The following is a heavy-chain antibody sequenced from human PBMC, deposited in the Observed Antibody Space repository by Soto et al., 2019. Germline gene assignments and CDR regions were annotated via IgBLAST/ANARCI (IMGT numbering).Heavy chain of an antibody. Sequence: QVQLVQSGAEVKKPGASVKVSCKASGYSFTRYGSSCVRQAPGQGLEWMGWISGYNANTNYPENLQGRVTMTTDTSTSTAYMEVRNLISDDTAVYYCARMGDVPYYYYGLDVWVQGTTVTVSS. V-gene: IGHV1-18*01. D-gene: IGHD3-16*01. J-gene: IGHJ6*02. CDR1: GYSFTRYG. CDR3: ARMGDVPYYYYGLDV. CDR2: ISGYNANT.